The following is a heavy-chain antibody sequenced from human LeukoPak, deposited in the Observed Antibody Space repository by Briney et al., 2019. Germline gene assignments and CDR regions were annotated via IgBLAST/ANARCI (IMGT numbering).Heavy chain of an antibody. CDR3: ARRELLNRHFDC. CDR2: INHSGST. CDR1: GGSFSGYY. J-gene: IGHJ4*02. Sequence: PSERLSLTCAVYGGSFSGYYWSWIRQPPGKGLEWIGEINHSGSTNYNPSLKSRVTISVDTSKYQFSLKLSSVTAADTAVYYCARRELLNRHFDCWGQGSLVTVSS. D-gene: IGHD1-26*01. V-gene: IGHV4-34*01.